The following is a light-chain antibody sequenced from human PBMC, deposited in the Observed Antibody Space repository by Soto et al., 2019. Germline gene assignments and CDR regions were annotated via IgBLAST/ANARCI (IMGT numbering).Light chain of an antibody. CDR1: SSDIGGYNY. CDR3: CSYSTSNTHNYV. Sequence: QSALTQPASVSGSPGQSITVSCTGTSSDIGGYNYVSWYQHHPGKAPQLIIYEVNLRPSGVSDRFSASKSGDTASLTISGLQAGDEADYYCCSYSTSNTHNYVFGTGTSSPS. V-gene: IGLV2-14*01. CDR2: EVN. J-gene: IGLJ1*01.